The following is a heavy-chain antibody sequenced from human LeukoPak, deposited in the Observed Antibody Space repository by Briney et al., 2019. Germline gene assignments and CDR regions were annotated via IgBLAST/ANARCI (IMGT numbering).Heavy chain of an antibody. J-gene: IGHJ6*03. V-gene: IGHV1-2*02. CDR2: INPNSGGT. D-gene: IGHD2-2*01. Sequence: GASVKVSCKASGYTFTGYYMHWVRQAPGQGLEWMGWINPNSGGTNYSQKFQGRVTMTRDTSISTAYMELSRLRSDDTATYYCAKRGYCSSTSCRTYYYYYYMDVWGKGTTVTVSS. CDR1: GYTFTGYY. CDR3: AKRGYCSSTSCRTYYYYYYMDV.